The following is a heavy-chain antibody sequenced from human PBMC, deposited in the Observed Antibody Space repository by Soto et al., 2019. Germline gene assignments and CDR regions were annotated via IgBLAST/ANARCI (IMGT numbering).Heavy chain of an antibody. CDR2: IYYSGST. Sequence: SETLSLTCTVSGGSISSGGYYWSWIRQHPGKGLEWIGYIYYSGSTYYNPSLKSRVTISVDTSKNQFSLKLSSVTAADTAVYYCARHGAAAGMNWGQGTLVTVSS. J-gene: IGHJ4*02. V-gene: IGHV4-31*03. CDR3: ARHGAAAGMN. D-gene: IGHD6-13*01. CDR1: GGSISSGGYY.